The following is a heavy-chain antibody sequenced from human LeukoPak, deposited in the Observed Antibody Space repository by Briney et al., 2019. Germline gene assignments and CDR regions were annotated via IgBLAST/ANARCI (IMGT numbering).Heavy chain of an antibody. V-gene: IGHV3-11*04. CDR3: ARGTDTKPFWSGYWVDV. D-gene: IGHD3-3*01. J-gene: IGHJ6*02. CDR2: ISGSGGTV. CDR1: EFIFSNYY. Sequence: GGSLRLSCAASEFIFSNYYMMWIRQAPGKGLEWISYISGSGGTVYYADSVKGRFTISRDNSKNTLYLQMNSLRAEDTAVYYCARGTDTKPFWSGYWVDVWGQGTTVTVSS.